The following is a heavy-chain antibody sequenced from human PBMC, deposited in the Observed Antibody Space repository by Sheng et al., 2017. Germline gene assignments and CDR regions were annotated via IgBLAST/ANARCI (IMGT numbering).Heavy chain of an antibody. V-gene: IGHV1-18*01. CDR2: ISDDNGNT. D-gene: IGHD3-10*01. J-gene: IGHJ5*02. Sequence: QVQLVQSGGEVKKPGASVKVSCEASGSSFTSFGISWVRQAPGQGLEWMGWISDDNGNTKYSQNFQGRVTLTTDTSTSTAYMELRSLRSDDTAVYYCASGGLGELVFDPWGQGTLVTVSS. CDR3: ASGGLGELVFDP. CDR1: GSSFTSFG.